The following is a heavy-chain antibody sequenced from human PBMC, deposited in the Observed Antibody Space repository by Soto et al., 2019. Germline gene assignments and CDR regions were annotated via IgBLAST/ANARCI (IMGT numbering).Heavy chain of an antibody. Sequence: GGSLRLSCAASGFTFSNYAMTWVRQGPGKGLEWVSAISGSGGSAYYADSVKGRFTTSRDNSKNTLYLQMNSLRADDSGVYYCAKDPYSGVLVPVAIGFDPWGPGTLVTVSS. CDR1: GFTFSNYA. D-gene: IGHD2-2*01. V-gene: IGHV3-23*01. CDR2: ISGSGGSA. J-gene: IGHJ5*02. CDR3: AKDPYSGVLVPVAIGFDP.